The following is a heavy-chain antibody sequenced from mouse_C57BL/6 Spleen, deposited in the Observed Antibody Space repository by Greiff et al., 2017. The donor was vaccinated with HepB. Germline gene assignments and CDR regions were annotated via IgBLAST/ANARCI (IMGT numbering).Heavy chain of an antibody. CDR2: ISSGGSYT. D-gene: IGHD1-1*01. V-gene: IGHV5-6*02. Sequence: EVKLEESGGDLVKPGGSLKLSCAASGFTFSSYGMSWVRQTPDKRLEWVATISSGGSYTYYPDSVKGRFTISRDNAKNTLYLQMSSLKSEDTAMYYCARQFITTVVAGGYYFDYWGQGTTLTVSS. CDR3: ARQFITTVVAGGYYFDY. CDR1: GFTFSSYG. J-gene: IGHJ2*01.